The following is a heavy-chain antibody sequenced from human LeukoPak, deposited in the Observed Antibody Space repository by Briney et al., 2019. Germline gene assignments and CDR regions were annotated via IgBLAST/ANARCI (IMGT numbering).Heavy chain of an antibody. Sequence: GGSLRLSCAASGFTFSSYAMSWVRQAPGKGLEWVSAISGSGGSTYYADSVKGRFTISRDNSKNTLYLQMNSLRAEDSAVYYCAKDGYGPPYYFDYWGQGTLVTVSS. D-gene: IGHD5-12*01. CDR1: GFTFSSYA. V-gene: IGHV3-23*01. J-gene: IGHJ4*02. CDR3: AKDGYGPPYYFDY. CDR2: ISGSGGST.